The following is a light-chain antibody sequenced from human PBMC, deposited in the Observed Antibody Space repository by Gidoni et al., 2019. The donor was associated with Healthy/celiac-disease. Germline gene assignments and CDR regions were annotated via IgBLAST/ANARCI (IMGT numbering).Light chain of an antibody. CDR1: QSISSW. Sequence: DIQMTQSPSTLSASVGDRVTITCRASQSISSWLAWYQQKPGKAPKLMIYSASSSASGVPTRCSSSGSGEDITLTISSLQADDFANYCWQQNNSYPWTFGQGTKVEIK. CDR3: QQNNSYPWT. CDR2: SAS. J-gene: IGKJ1*01. V-gene: IGKV1-5*01.